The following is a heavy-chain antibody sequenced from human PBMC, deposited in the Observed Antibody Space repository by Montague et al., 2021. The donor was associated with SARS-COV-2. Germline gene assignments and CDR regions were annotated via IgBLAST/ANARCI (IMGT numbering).Heavy chain of an antibody. CDR1: GGSISSDDSY. CDR3: ARMYVPAHGTSAASYSDL. Sequence: TLSLTCIVSGGSISSDDSYWTWIRQQPGKGLEWIGYISYTGRTSYNVSLKSRLTISADKSDNQFSLKLTSMTAADTAVYYCARMYVPAHGTSAASYSDLWGRGTLVTVSS. D-gene: IGHD6-13*01. J-gene: IGHJ4*01. CDR2: ISYTGRT. V-gene: IGHV4-31*03.